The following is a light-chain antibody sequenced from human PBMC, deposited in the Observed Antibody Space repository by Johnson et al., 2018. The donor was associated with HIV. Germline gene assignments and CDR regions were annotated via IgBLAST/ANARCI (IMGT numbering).Light chain of an antibody. J-gene: IGLJ1*01. V-gene: IGLV1-51*02. Sequence: QSVLTQPPSVSAAPGQKVTISCSGSSSNIGNNYVSWYQHPPGTAPKLLIYENTKRPPGVPDRFSGSKSASSATLGITGLQTGDEADYYCATWDRSLSAGGVFGTGTKVTVL. CDR3: ATWDRSLSAGGV. CDR2: ENT. CDR1: SSNIGNNY.